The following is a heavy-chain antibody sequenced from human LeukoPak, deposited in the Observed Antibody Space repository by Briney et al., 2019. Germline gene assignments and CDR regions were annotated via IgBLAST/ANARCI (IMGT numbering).Heavy chain of an antibody. D-gene: IGHD6-13*01. Sequence: PGGSLRLSCAASGFTFSSYAMSWVRQAPGKGLEWVSAISGSGGSTYYADSVKGRFTISRDNSKNTLYLQMNSLRAEDTAVYYCAKKGSRSWYLPDGYYFDYWGQGTPVTVSS. CDR2: ISGSGGST. CDR3: AKKGSRSWYLPDGYYFDY. V-gene: IGHV3-23*01. J-gene: IGHJ4*02. CDR1: GFTFSSYA.